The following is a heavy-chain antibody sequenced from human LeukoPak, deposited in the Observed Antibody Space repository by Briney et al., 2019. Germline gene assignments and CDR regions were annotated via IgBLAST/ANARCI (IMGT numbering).Heavy chain of an antibody. CDR2: ISYDGTTK. CDR3: ARGPLSGYEDY. CDR1: GFTFSSYG. Sequence: PGGSLRLSCAASGFTFSSYGMHWVRQAPGKGLEWVALISYDGTTKFYADSVRGRFTVSRDNSENTLYLEMDSLRLEDTAVYYCARGPLSGYEDYWGQGILVAVSS. V-gene: IGHV3-30*19. J-gene: IGHJ4*02. D-gene: IGHD5-12*01.